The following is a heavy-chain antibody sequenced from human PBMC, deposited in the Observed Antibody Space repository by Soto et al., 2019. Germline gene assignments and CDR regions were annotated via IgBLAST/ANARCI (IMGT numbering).Heavy chain of an antibody. J-gene: IGHJ4*02. CDR1: SDSINTYF. V-gene: IGHV4-59*08. CDR3: ARHLTGSFSGQDY. CDR2: IYSSGSP. D-gene: IGHD2-15*01. Sequence: SETLSLTCTVSSDSINTYFWSWIRQPPGKGLEWIGQIYSSGSPSYNPSLKSRVTISIDTSKKDVSMRLSSVTAADTAVYYCARHLTGSFSGQDYWGPGSLVTVSS.